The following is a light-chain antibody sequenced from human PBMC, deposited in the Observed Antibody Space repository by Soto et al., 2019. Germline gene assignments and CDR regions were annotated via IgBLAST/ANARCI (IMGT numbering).Light chain of an antibody. J-gene: IGKJ4*01. V-gene: IGKV3-15*01. Sequence: EIVMTQSPATLSVSPGERATLSCRASQSVSNNLAWYQQTPGQAPRLLIYDASTRATGIPARFSGSGSGTELTLTIISLQSDDFAVYYCQHYNNWPLTFGGGTKVQIK. CDR1: QSVSNN. CDR2: DAS. CDR3: QHYNNWPLT.